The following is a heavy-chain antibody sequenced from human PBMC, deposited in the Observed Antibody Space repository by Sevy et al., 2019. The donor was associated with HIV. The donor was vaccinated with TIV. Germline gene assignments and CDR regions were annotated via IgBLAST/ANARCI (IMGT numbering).Heavy chain of an antibody. Sequence: GGSLRLSCAASGFTFSKYSMSWVRQPPGKGLEWVSTLSFGCGEINYADSVKGRFTISRGNSKCSVYLQMNNLRPEDTAVYYCAREGCTKPHDYWGQGTLVTVFS. CDR2: LSFGCGEI. D-gene: IGHD2-8*01. CDR3: AREGCTKPHDY. J-gene: IGHJ4*02. CDR1: GFTFSKYS. V-gene: IGHV3-23*01.